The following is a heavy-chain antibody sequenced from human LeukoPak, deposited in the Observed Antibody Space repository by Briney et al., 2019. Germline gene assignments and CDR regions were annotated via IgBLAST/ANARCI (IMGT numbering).Heavy chain of an antibody. CDR2: INHSGST. J-gene: IGHJ4*02. CDR3: ARLEGAAAGTPYEEI. CDR1: GGSIINSNW. Sequence: SETLSLTCAVSGGSIINSNWWSWVRQPPGKGLEWIGEINHSGSTNYNPSLKSRVTISVDTSKNQFSLKLSSVTAADTAVYYCARLEGAAAGTPYEEIWGQGTLVTVSS. D-gene: IGHD6-13*01. V-gene: IGHV4-4*02.